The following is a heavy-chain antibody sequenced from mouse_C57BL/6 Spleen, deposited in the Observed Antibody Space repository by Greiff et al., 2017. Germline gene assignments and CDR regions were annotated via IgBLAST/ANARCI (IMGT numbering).Heavy chain of an antibody. Sequence: VQLQQSGAELARPGASVKLSCKASGYTFTSYGMSWVKQRTGQGLEWIGEIYPRSGNPYYNEKFKGKATLTADKSSSTAYMELRSLTSEDSAVYFCARNDDYDDDLDYWGQGTTLTVSS. J-gene: IGHJ2*01. V-gene: IGHV1-81*01. CDR1: GYTFTSYG. CDR3: ARNDDYDDDLDY. D-gene: IGHD2-4*01. CDR2: IYPRSGNP.